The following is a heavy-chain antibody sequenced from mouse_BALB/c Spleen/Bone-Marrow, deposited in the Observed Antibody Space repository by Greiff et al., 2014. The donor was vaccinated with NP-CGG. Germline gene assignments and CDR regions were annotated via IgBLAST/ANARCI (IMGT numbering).Heavy chain of an antibody. V-gene: IGHV1-7*01. Sequence: QVQLKESGAELAKPGASVKMSCKASGYTFTSYWMHWVKQRPGQGLEWIGYINPSTGYTEYNQKFKDKATLTADKSSSTVYMQLSSLTSEDSAVYYCARYGNYGDYFDYWGQGTTLTVSS. CDR2: INPSTGYT. D-gene: IGHD2-1*01. J-gene: IGHJ2*01. CDR1: GYTFTSYW. CDR3: ARYGNYGDYFDY.